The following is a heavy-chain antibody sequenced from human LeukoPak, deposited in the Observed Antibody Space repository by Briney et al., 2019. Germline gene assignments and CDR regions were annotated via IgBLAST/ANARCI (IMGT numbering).Heavy chain of an antibody. Sequence: KSSETLSLTCTVSGGSISSGDYYWSWIRQPPGKGLGWIGYIYYSGSTYYNPSLKSRVTISVDTSKNQFSLKLSSVTAADTAVYYCARMRFLEWLLFDYWGQGTLVTVSS. CDR1: GGSISSGDYY. V-gene: IGHV4-30-4*01. CDR3: ARMRFLEWLLFDY. D-gene: IGHD3-3*01. J-gene: IGHJ4*02. CDR2: IYYSGST.